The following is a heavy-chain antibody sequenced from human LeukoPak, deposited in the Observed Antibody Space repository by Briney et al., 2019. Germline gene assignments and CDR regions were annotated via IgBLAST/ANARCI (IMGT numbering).Heavy chain of an antibody. Sequence: GGSPRLSCAASGFTFSNYWMHWVRQAPGKGLVWVSRINSDGSTTNYADSVKGRFTISRGNAKNTLWLQMNSLRAEDTAVYYCARGAFTDYWGQGTLVTVSS. CDR2: INSDGSTT. J-gene: IGHJ4*02. V-gene: IGHV3-74*01. D-gene: IGHD1-26*01. CDR1: GFTFSNYW. CDR3: ARGAFTDY.